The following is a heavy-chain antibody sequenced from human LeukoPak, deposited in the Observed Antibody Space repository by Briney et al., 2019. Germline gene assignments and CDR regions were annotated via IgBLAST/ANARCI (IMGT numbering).Heavy chain of an antibody. J-gene: IGHJ4*02. V-gene: IGHV3-53*01. D-gene: IGHD3-22*01. CDR2: IYSGGST. CDR1: GFIVSSNY. CDR3: ARYYYDSSGYPYYFDY. Sequence: GGSLRLSCAASGFIVSSNYMSWVRQAPGKGLEGVSVIYSGGSTYYADSVKGRFTISRDNSKNTVYLQMNSLRAEDTAMYYCARYYYDSSGYPYYFDYWGQGTLVIVSS.